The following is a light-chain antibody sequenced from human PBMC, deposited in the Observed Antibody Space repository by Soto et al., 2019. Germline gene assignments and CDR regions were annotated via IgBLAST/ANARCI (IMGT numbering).Light chain of an antibody. CDR2: EVS. Sequence: QSALTQPASVSGSPGQSITISCTGTSSDVGGYNYVSWYQQHPAKAPKLMIYEVSNRPSGVSHRFSGSRSGNTASLTISGLQAEDEADYYCFSYTTSSTLVFGGGTKLTVL. CDR3: FSYTTSSTLV. V-gene: IGLV2-14*01. J-gene: IGLJ3*02. CDR1: SSDVGGYNY.